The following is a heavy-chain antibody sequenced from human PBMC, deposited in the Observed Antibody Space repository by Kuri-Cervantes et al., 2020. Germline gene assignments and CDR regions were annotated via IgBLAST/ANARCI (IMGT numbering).Heavy chain of an antibody. CDR1: GFTFSSYW. CDR3: ARDSYSSSWYLPTLFDY. J-gene: IGHJ4*02. D-gene: IGHD6-13*01. CDR2: IKQDGSEK. Sequence: GESLKISCAASGFTFSSYWMSWVRQAPGKELEWVANIKQDGSEKYYVDSVKGRFTISRDNAKNSLYLQMNSLRAEDTAVYYCARDSYSSSWYLPTLFDYWGQGTLVTVSS. V-gene: IGHV3-7*01.